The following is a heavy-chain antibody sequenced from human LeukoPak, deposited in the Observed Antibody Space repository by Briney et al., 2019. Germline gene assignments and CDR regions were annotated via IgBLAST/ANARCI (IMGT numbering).Heavy chain of an antibody. CDR3: ARLGYGSSGWYSDY. Sequence: ASVTVSCKASGYTFTSYDTNWVRQTTGQGLEWMGWMNPNSGNTGYAQRFQGRVTMTRNTSISTAYMELSSLRSEDTAVYYCARLGYGSSGWYSDYWGQGTLVTVSS. CDR1: GYTFTSYD. J-gene: IGHJ4*01. V-gene: IGHV1-8*01. CDR2: MNPNSGNT. D-gene: IGHD6-19*01.